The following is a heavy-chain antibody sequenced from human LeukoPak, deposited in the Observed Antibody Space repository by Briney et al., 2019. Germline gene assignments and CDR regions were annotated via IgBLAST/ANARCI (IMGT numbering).Heavy chain of an antibody. V-gene: IGHV1-46*01. D-gene: IGHD3-22*01. Sequence: ASVKVSCKASGYTFTSYYMHWVRQAPGQGLEWMGIINPSGGSTSYAQKFQGRVTMTRDTSTSTVYMELSSLRSEDTAVYYCARVSRYYDSSGYFGYWGQGTPVTVSS. CDR2: INPSGGST. J-gene: IGHJ4*02. CDR1: GYTFTSYY. CDR3: ARVSRYYDSSGYFGY.